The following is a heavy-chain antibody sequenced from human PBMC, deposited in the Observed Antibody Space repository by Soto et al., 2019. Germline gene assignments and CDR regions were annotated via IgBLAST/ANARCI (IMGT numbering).Heavy chain of an antibody. CDR3: AGGITIFGVVIIPDYGMDV. Sequence: SVKVSCKASGGTFSSYAISWVRQAPGQGLEWMGGIIPIFGTANYAQKFQGRVTITADESTSTAYMELSSLRSEDTAVYYCAGGITIFGVVIIPDYGMDVWGPGTTVTVSS. V-gene: IGHV1-69*13. CDR1: GGTFSSYA. D-gene: IGHD3-3*01. J-gene: IGHJ6*02. CDR2: IIPIFGTA.